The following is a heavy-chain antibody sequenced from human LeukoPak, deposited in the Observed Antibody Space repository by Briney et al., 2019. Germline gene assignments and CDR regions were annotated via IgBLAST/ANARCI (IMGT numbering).Heavy chain of an antibody. Sequence: GGSLRLSCAASGFTFDDYGMSWVRQAPGKGLEWVANIKQDGSEKYYVDSVKGRFTISRDNAKNSLYLQMNSLRAEDTAVYYCARVGGDYTVDWGQGTLVTVSS. D-gene: IGHD4-17*01. CDR3: ARVGGDYTVD. CDR1: GFTFDDYG. J-gene: IGHJ4*02. V-gene: IGHV3-7*01. CDR2: IKQDGSEK.